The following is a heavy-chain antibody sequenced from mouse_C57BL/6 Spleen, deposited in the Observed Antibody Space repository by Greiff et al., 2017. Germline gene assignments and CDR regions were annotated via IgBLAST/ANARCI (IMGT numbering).Heavy chain of an antibody. V-gene: IGHV1-80*01. CDR2: IYPGDGDT. CDR3: ARVGIGARYFDV. D-gene: IGHD3-1*01. Sequence: QVQLKQSGAELVKPGASVKISCKASGYAFSSYWMNWVKQRPGKGLEWIGQIYPGDGDTNYNGKFKGKATLTADKSSSTAYMQLSSLTSEDSAVYFCARVGIGARYFDVWGTGTTVTVSS. CDR1: GYAFSSYW. J-gene: IGHJ1*03.